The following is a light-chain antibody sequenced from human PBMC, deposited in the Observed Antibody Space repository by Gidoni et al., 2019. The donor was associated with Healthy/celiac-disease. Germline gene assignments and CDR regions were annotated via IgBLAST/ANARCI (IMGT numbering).Light chain of an antibody. J-gene: IGLJ1*01. CDR2: DVS. CDR1: SSDVVGYNY. Sequence: QSALTQPASVSGSPGQSITISCTGTSSDVVGYNYVSWYQQHPGKAPKLMIYDVSNRPSGVSNRCSGSKSGNTASLTISGLQAEDEADYYCSSYTSSSTRVFGTGTKVTVL. CDR3: SSYTSSSTRV. V-gene: IGLV2-14*03.